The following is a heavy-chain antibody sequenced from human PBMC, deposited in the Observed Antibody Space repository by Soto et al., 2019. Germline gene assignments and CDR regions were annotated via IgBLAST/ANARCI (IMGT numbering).Heavy chain of an antibody. CDR1: GGSISSGGYS. CDR2: IYHSGST. D-gene: IGHD1-1*01. CDR3: ARGYPTFDY. J-gene: IGHJ4*02. V-gene: IGHV4-30-2*01. Sequence: QQQLQESGSGLVKPSQTLSLTCAVSGGSISSGGYSWSWIRQPPGKGLEWIGYIYHSGSTYYNPSLKSRVTISVDRSKNQFSLKLSSVTAADTAVYYCARGYPTFDYWGQGTLVTVSS.